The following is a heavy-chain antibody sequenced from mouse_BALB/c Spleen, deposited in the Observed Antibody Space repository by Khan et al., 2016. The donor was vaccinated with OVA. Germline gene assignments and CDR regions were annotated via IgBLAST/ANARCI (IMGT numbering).Heavy chain of an antibody. CDR1: GYTFTNYG. J-gene: IGHJ1*01. Sequence: QFQLVQSGPELKKPGETVKISCKASGYTFTNYGMNWVKQAPGKGLKWMGWINTYTGEPTYTDDFNGRFAFSLETSASTAYLQINNLKNEDMATYYCARGASYWYFDVWGAGTTVTVSS. CDR3: ARGASYWYFDV. V-gene: IGHV9-1*02. CDR2: INTYTGEP.